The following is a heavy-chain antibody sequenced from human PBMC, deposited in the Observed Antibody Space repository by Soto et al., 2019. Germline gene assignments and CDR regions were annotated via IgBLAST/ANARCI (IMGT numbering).Heavy chain of an antibody. J-gene: IGHJ2*01. V-gene: IGHV4-4*07. CDR1: GDSISHVY. CDR3: ATGMGRYFDL. CDR2: VSASART. Sequence: QVQLQESGPGLVKPSETLSLTCTVSGDSISHVYWSWIRQPAGKGLESLGRVSASARTNYNPSLQSRVSMSPDTPKTLFSLRLTSVSAADTAVYFCATGMGRYFDLWGRGTLVIVSS. D-gene: IGHD3-16*01.